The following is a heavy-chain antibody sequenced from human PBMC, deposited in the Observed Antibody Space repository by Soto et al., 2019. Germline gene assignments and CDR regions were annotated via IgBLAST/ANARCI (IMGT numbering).Heavy chain of an antibody. J-gene: IGHJ4*02. CDR3: VKVLLWFGELSRPYYFDY. CDR2: ITGSGGSA. CDR1: GFTFSNSA. Sequence: GGSLRLSCVASGFTFSNSAMGWVRQAPGKGLEWVSAITGSGGSANYADSVKGRFTISRDNSKNTLFLQMNSLRVEDTAVYFCVKVLLWFGELSRPYYFDYWGQGALVTVSS. D-gene: IGHD3-10*01. V-gene: IGHV3-23*01.